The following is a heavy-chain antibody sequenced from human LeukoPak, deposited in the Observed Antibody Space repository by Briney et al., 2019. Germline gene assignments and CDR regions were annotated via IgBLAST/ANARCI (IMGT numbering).Heavy chain of an antibody. CDR1: GFTFSSYA. J-gene: IGHJ4*02. CDR2: ISGGGGST. CDR3: AKDYSGSYYVGDVVDY. V-gene: IGHV3-23*01. D-gene: IGHD1-26*01. Sequence: GGSLRLSCAASGFTFSSYAMSWVRQAPGKGLEWVSAISGGGGSTYHADSVKGRFTISRDNSKNTLYLQMNSLRAEDTAVYYCAKDYSGSYYVGDVVDYWGQGTLVTVSS.